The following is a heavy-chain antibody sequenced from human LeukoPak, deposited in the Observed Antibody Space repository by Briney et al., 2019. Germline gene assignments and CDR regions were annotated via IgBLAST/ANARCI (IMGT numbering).Heavy chain of an antibody. V-gene: IGHV1-18*01. CDR2: ISAYNGNT. J-gene: IGHJ5*02. D-gene: IGHD1-26*01. Sequence: ASVKVSCKASGYTFTSYGISWVRQAPGQGLEWMGWISAYNGNTNYAQKLQGRVTMTTDTSTSTAYMELSSLRSEDTAVYYCARDAHSGSYEALNWFDPWGQGTLVTVSS. CDR3: ARDAHSGSYEALNWFDP. CDR1: GYTFTSYG.